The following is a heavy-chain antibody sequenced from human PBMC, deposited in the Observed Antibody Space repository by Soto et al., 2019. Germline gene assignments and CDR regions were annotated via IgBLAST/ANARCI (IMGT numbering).Heavy chain of an antibody. CDR2: IYHSGST. D-gene: IGHD3-10*01. CDR3: ASPEAGTRDAFGI. CDR1: GGYISSSNW. Sequence: TSETMPLSCAVSGGYISSSNWWRWVRQTPGKGLEWIGEIYHSGSTNYNQSLKSRVTISLDKSKNQFSLKRSSVTAADTALYSCASPEAGTRDAFGIWGQGTMVTVSS. V-gene: IGHV4-4*02. J-gene: IGHJ3*02.